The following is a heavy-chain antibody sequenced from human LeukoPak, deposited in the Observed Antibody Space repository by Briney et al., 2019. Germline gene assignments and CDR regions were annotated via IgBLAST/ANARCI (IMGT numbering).Heavy chain of an antibody. CDR3: ARDRHSGSYYFDY. D-gene: IGHD1-26*01. CDR2: ISNSDSTI. CDR1: GFTFSSYS. J-gene: IGHJ4*02. Sequence: GGSLRLSCAASGFTFSSYSMNWVRQAPGKGLEWVSYISNSDSTIYYADSVKGRFTVSRDNTKNSLYLQMNSLRAEDTAVYYCARDRHSGSYYFDYWGQGTLVTVSS. V-gene: IGHV3-48*04.